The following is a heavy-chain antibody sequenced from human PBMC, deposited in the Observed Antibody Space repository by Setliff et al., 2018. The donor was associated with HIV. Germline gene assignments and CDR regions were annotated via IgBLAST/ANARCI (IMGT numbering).Heavy chain of an antibody. CDR2: IYHTGKT. D-gene: IGHD2-15*01. V-gene: IGHV4-39*01. CDR1: GGSVSTSGYS. CDR3: GRVAGYCAPSRCYGYNAFDI. J-gene: IGHJ3*02. Sequence: PSETMSLTCTVSGGSVSTSGYSWGWIRQPPEKGLEWIGTIYHTGKTYYNSSLNSRVTIAVDTSKDQFSLNLSTVTAADTAVYYCGRVAGYCAPSRCYGYNAFDIWGPGTMVTVSS.